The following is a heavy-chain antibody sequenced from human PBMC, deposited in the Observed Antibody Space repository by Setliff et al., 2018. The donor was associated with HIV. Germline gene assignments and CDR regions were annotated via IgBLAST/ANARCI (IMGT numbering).Heavy chain of an antibody. D-gene: IGHD1-7*01. CDR3: ARRVTGTTPRNAFDI. CDR2: IYTTGST. V-gene: IGHV4-4*09. J-gene: IGHJ3*02. CDR1: GGSISSYH. Sequence: SETLSLTCTVSGGSISSYHWSWIRQPPGKGLEWIGYIYTTGSTNYRPSLESRVIVSLDTSKNQFSLKLSSVTAADTAVYYCARRVTGTTPRNAFDIWGQGTMVTVSS.